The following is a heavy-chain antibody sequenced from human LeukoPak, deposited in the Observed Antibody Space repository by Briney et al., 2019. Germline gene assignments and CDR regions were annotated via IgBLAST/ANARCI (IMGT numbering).Heavy chain of an antibody. CDR1: GYTFTSYG. V-gene: IGHV1-18*01. J-gene: IGHJ4*02. CDR3: ARDRDGYNGGDY. Sequence: ASVKVSCKASGYTFTSYGISWVRQAPGQGLEWMGWISALSGNTNDAQKFQGRVTMTTDTSTSTAYMELRSLRSEDTAVYYCARDRDGYNGGDYWGQGTLVTVSS. CDR2: ISALSGNT. D-gene: IGHD5-24*01.